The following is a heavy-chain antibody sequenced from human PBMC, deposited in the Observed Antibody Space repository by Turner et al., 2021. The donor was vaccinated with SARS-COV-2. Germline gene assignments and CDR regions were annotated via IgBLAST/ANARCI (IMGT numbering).Heavy chain of an antibody. V-gene: IGHV3-48*03. D-gene: IGHD6-19*01. CDR2: ISSSGSTV. CDR1: GFRFSSYE. J-gene: IGHJ4*02. Sequence: EVQRVESGGGLAQPGGSLRLSCAASGFRFSSYEMNWVRQAPGKGLEWVSYISSSGSTVDHADSVKGRFTIARDNARNSLFLQMNSLRAEYTAVYYCARVVAVAATPANIDYWGQGTLVTVSS. CDR3: ARVVAVAATPANIDY.